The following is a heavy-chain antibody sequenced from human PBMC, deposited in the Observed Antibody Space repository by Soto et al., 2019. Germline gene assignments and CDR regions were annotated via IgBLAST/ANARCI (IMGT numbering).Heavy chain of an antibody. D-gene: IGHD6-19*01. V-gene: IGHV3-30-3*01. Sequence: GGSLRLSCAASGFTFSSYAMHWVRQAPGKGLEWVAVISYDGSNKYYADSVKGRFTISRDNSKNTLYLQMNSLRAEDTAVYYCARGSSSGWTFDSWGQGTLVTVSS. CDR3: ARGSSSGWTFDS. J-gene: IGHJ4*02. CDR2: ISYDGSNK. CDR1: GFTFSSYA.